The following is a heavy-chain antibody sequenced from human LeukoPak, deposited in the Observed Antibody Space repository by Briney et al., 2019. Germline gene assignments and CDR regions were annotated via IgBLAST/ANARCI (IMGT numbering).Heavy chain of an antibody. J-gene: IGHJ3*02. CDR2: ISYSGATT. D-gene: IGHD3-9*01. Sequence: GGSLRLSCAASGFTFSSYAMSWVRQAPGKGLEWVSGISYSGATTHYADSVKGRFTISRDNSKNALYVQMNSLRAEDTAVYYCAKGDLVCDAFDMWGQGTGVTVSS. CDR3: AKGDLVCDAFDM. CDR1: GFTFSSYA. V-gene: IGHV3-23*01.